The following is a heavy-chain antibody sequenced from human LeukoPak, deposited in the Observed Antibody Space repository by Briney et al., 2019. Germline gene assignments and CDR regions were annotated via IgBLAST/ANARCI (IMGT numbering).Heavy chain of an antibody. Sequence: ASVKVSCKASGYTFTSYYMHWVRQAPGQGLEWMGIINPSGGSTSYAQNFQGRVTMTRDTSTSTVYMELSSLRSEDAAMYYCARGRSIAARSHPHDYWGQGTLVTVSS. CDR2: INPSGGST. J-gene: IGHJ4*02. D-gene: IGHD6-6*01. CDR1: GYTFTSYY. V-gene: IGHV1-46*01. CDR3: ARGRSIAARSHPHDY.